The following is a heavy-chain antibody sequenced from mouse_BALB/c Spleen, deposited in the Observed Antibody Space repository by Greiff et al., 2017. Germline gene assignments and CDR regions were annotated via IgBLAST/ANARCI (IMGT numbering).Heavy chain of an antibody. CDR3: ARSGDRYYFDY. J-gene: IGHJ2*01. CDR2: INPSTGYT. CDR1: GYTFTSYW. V-gene: IGHV1-7*01. Sequence: QVQLQQSGAELAKPGASVKMSCKASGYTFTSYWMHWVKQRPGQGLEWIGYINPSTGYTEYNQKFKDKATLTADKSSSTAYMQLSSLTSEDSAVYYCARSGDRYYFDYWGQGTTLTVSS. D-gene: IGHD2-14*01.